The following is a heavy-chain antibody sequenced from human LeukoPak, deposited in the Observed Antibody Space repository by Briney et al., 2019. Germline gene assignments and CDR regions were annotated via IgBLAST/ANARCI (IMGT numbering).Heavy chain of an antibody. D-gene: IGHD2-2*01. CDR2: INPNSGGT. CDR1: GYTFTGYY. V-gene: IGHV1-2*02. Sequence: GASVKVSCKASGYTFTGYYMHWVRQAPGQGLEWMGWINPNSGGTNYAQKCQGRVTMTRDTSISTAYMELSRLRSDDTAVYYCARVFPGSTSRNNSFDPWGQGTLVTVSS. CDR3: ARVFPGSTSRNNSFDP. J-gene: IGHJ5*02.